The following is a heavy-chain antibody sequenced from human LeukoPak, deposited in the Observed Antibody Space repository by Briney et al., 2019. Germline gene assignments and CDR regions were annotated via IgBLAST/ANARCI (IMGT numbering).Heavy chain of an antibody. Sequence: ASVKVSCKASGYTFTSYDINWVRQATGQGLEWMGWMNPNSGNTGYAQKFQGRVTMTRNTSISTAYMELSSLRSEDTAVYYCARGRRYCSSTSSYYYFDYWGQGTLATVSS. V-gene: IGHV1-8*01. CDR2: MNPNSGNT. J-gene: IGHJ4*02. CDR1: GYTFTSYD. D-gene: IGHD2-2*01. CDR3: ARGRRYCSSTSSYYYFDY.